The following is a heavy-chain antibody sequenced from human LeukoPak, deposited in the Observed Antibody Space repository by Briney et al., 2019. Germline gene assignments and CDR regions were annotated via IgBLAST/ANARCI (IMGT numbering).Heavy chain of an antibody. D-gene: IGHD3-10*01. J-gene: IGHJ4*02. CDR2: INPNSGGT. CDR1: GYTFTGYY. V-gene: IGHV1-2*02. Sequence: ASVTVSCTASGYTFTGYYMHWVRQAPGQGLEWMGWINPNSGGTNYAQKFQGRVTMTRDTSISTACMELSRLRSDDTAVYYCASSYAPHGSGSYLDYWGQGTLVTVSS. CDR3: ASSYAPHGSGSYLDY.